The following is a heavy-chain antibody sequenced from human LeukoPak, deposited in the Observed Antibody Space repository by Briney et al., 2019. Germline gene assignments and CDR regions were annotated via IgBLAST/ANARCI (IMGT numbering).Heavy chain of an antibody. Sequence: GGSLRLSCAASGFTFSNFAMSGVRQAPGKGLEWVSAIRTGGDSTYYADSVKGRFTISRDNSKNTLSLQMNSLRAEDTAVYYCVKDALWEAPHWGQGTLVTVSS. D-gene: IGHD1-26*01. CDR3: VKDALWEAPH. V-gene: IGHV3-23*01. CDR2: IRTGGDST. J-gene: IGHJ4*02. CDR1: GFTFSNFA.